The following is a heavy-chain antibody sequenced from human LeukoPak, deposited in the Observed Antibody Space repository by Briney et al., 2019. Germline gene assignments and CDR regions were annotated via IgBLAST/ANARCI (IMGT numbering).Heavy chain of an antibody. CDR1: GFTFSTYG. D-gene: IGHD2-2*01. CDR2: IRYDGSKK. V-gene: IGHV3-30*02. Sequence: PGGSLRLSCAASGFTFSTYGMHWVRQAPGKGLEWVTFIRYDGSKKFYADSVKGRFTISRDNAKSSLFLQMNSLRAEDTAVYYCARCSSAGCASSPLAGYLYWGQGTLVTVSS. J-gene: IGHJ4*02. CDR3: ARCSSAGCASSPLAGYLY.